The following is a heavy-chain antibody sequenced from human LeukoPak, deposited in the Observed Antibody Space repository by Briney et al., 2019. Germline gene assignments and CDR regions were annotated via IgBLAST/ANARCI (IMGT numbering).Heavy chain of an antibody. J-gene: IGHJ4*02. V-gene: IGHV3-9*01. Sequence: RPGGSLRLSCAASGFTFDDYAMHWVRQAPGKGLEWVSGISWDSGSVDSADSVKGRFTISRDNARNSLYLQMNSLRAEDTALYYCAKGNSYDSSGLPFDYWGQGTLVTVSS. CDR1: GFTFDDYA. D-gene: IGHD3-22*01. CDR3: AKGNSYDSSGLPFDY. CDR2: ISWDSGSV.